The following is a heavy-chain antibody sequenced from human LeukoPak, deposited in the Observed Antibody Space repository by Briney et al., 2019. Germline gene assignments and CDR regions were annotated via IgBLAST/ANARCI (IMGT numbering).Heavy chain of an antibody. CDR1: GFIFSDYS. CDR2: ISSSSAYI. V-gene: IGHV3-21*04. J-gene: IGHJ4*02. Sequence: PGGSLRLSCVASGFIFSDYSMDWVRQAPGKGLEWVSSISSSSAYILYSDSVKGRFTISRDNAKNSLYLQMNSLRAEDTALYYCANMDDILTGPHWGQGTLVTVSS. D-gene: IGHD3-9*01. CDR3: ANMDDILTGPH.